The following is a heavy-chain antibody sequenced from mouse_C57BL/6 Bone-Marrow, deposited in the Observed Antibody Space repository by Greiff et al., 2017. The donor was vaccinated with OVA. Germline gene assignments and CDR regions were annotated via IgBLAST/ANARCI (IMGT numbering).Heavy chain of an antibody. CDR2: IRNKANGYTT. V-gene: IGHV7-3*01. Sequence: DVQLVESGGGLVQPGGSLSLSCAASGFTFTDYYMSWVRQPPGKALEWLGFIRNKANGYTTVYSASVKGRFTISRDNSQSILYLQMNAQRAEDSVTYYCASYIGYYGSRTGFAYWGQGTLVTVSA. CDR1: GFTFTDYY. CDR3: ASYIGYYGSRTGFAY. J-gene: IGHJ3*01. D-gene: IGHD1-1*01.